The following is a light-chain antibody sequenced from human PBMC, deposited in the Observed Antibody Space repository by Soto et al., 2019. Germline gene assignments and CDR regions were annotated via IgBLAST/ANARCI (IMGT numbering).Light chain of an antibody. V-gene: IGKV1-5*03. CDR1: QTINSW. J-gene: IGKJ5*01. Sequence: DIQLPQSPSTLSASVGDSVTITCRASQTINSWLAWYPQKPGKAPKVLIYKASSLESGVPSRFSGSGSGTDFTLTISSRQPDEFATYYCQQSNTYPITFGQGTRLEIK. CDR2: KAS. CDR3: QQSNTYPIT.